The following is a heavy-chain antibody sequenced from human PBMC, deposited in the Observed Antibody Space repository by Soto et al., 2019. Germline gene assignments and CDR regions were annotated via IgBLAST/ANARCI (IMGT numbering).Heavy chain of an antibody. CDR3: ARGPQTTKVYFDY. D-gene: IGHD4-17*01. Sequence: LRLSCAASGFTLTTYNMNWVRQAPGKGLEWISYISPTSTTIYYANSVKGRFTISRDNAKNSLFLQMIGLRDEDTAVYYCARGPQTTKVYFDYWGQGILVTVSS. CDR2: ISPTSTTI. CDR1: GFTLTTYN. J-gene: IGHJ4*02. V-gene: IGHV3-48*02.